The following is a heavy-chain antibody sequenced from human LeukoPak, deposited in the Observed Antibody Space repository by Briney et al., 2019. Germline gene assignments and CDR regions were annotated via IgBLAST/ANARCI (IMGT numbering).Heavy chain of an antibody. J-gene: IGHJ5*02. CDR3: ARGRKFRGRRFDP. CDR2: INPSGGST. Sequence: ASVKVSCKASGYTFTNYYIHWVRQAPGQGLEWMGIINPSGGSTSYAQKFQGRVTMTRDTSTSTVYMELSSLRSEDTAVYYCARGRKFRGRRFDPWGQGTLVTVSS. D-gene: IGHD3-16*01. V-gene: IGHV1-46*01. CDR1: GYTFTNYY.